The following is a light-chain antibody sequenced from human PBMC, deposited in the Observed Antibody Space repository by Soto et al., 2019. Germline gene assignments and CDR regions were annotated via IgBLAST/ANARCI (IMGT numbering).Light chain of an antibody. CDR1: QSISTW. Sequence: DIQITQSPSTLSASVGDRVTITCRASQSISTWLAWYQQKPGKAPKLLIYDASRLESGVPSRFSGSGSGTEFTLTISSLQPDDFATYYCQHYYTYRTFGQGTKVDIK. CDR3: QHYYTYRT. CDR2: DAS. V-gene: IGKV1-5*01. J-gene: IGKJ1*01.